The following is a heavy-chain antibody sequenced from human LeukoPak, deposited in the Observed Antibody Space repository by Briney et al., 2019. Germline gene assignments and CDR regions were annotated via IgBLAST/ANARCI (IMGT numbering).Heavy chain of an antibody. CDR1: GFTFSSYA. V-gene: IGHV3-23*01. J-gene: IGHJ2*01. CDR2: ISGSGGST. CDR3: AKGVLTYYYDSSGSPDWYFDL. Sequence: GGSLRLSCAASGFTFSSYAMRWVRQAPGKGLEWVSAISGSGGSTYYADSVKGRFTISRDNSKNTLYLQMNSLRAEDTAVYYCAKGVLTYYYDSSGSPDWYFDLWGRGTLVTVSS. D-gene: IGHD3-22*01.